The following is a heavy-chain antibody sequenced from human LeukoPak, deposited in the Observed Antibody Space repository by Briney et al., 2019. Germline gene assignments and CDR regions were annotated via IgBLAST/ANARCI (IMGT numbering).Heavy chain of an antibody. CDR2: ISGSGGST. Sequence: GGSLRLSCAASGFTFSSYGMSWVRQAPGKGLEWVSAISGSGGSTYYADSVKGRFTISRDNSKNTLYLQMNSLRAEDTAVYYCAKDHREGLRYFDWLSDYWGQGTLVTVSS. D-gene: IGHD3-9*01. CDR3: AKDHREGLRYFDWLSDY. CDR1: GFTFSSYG. V-gene: IGHV3-23*01. J-gene: IGHJ4*02.